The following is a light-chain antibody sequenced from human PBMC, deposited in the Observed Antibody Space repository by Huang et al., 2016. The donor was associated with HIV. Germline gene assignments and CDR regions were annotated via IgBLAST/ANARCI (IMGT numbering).Light chain of an antibody. CDR2: GAS. V-gene: IGKV3-20*01. J-gene: IGKJ3*01. CDR1: QSVSSSF. CDR3: QQYGSSPPNFT. Sequence: EIVLTQSPGTLSLSPGERATLSCRASQSVSSSFLAWYQQKPGQAPRLLIYGASSRATCIPDRFSGSGSGTDFTLTISRLEPEDFAVYYCQQYGSSPPNFTFGPGTKVDIK.